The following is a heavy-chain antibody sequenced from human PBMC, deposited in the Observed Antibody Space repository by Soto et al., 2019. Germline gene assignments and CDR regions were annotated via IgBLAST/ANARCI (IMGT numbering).Heavy chain of an antibody. CDR1: TDSLRGSY. V-gene: IGHV4-59*01. CDR2: IHYTGSI. CDR3: ATGVDNDKVGH. Sequence: QVRLQESGPGLVKPSETLSLTCTVSTDSLRGSYWSWVRQPPGKRPEWIGCIHYTGSIHYNPSLSSRVTISEGSSKNQFSLRLSSVTAADTAVYYCATGVDNDKVGHWGQGTLDTVSS. J-gene: IGHJ4*02. D-gene: IGHD2-8*01.